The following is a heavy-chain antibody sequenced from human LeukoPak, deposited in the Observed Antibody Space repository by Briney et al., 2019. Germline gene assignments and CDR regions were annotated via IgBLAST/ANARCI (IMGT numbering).Heavy chain of an antibody. CDR1: GGSFSGYY. Sequence: KPSETLSLTCAVYGGSFSGYYWSWIRQPPGKGLEWIGEINHSGSTNYNPSLKSRITISVDKSKNQFSLKLSSVTAADTAVYYCASRSSGWYFENWGQGTLVTVSS. CDR3: ASRSSGWYFEN. D-gene: IGHD6-19*01. CDR2: INHSGST. J-gene: IGHJ4*02. V-gene: IGHV4-34*01.